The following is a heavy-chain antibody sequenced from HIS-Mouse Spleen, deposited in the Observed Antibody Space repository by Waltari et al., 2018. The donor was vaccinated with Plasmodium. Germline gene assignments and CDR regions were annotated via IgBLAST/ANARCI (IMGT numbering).Heavy chain of an antibody. CDR2: IYYSGST. V-gene: IGHV4-59*01. J-gene: IGHJ3*02. D-gene: IGHD2-2*01. CDR3: ARDCSSTSCLDAFDI. Sequence: QVQLQESGPGLVKPSETLSLTCTVSGGSLSSYYWSWIRQPPGKGLEWIGYIYYSGSTNYNSSLKSRVTISVDTSKNQFSLKLSSVTAADTAVYYCARDCSSTSCLDAFDIWGQGTMVTVSS. CDR1: GGSLSSYY.